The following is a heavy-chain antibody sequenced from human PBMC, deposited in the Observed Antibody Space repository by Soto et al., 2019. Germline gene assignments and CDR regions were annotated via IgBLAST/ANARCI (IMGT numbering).Heavy chain of an antibody. CDR1: GGSISSGGYY. CDR3: ARMGYCSGGSCPNGLMDV. J-gene: IGHJ6*02. D-gene: IGHD2-15*01. V-gene: IGHV4-31*03. Sequence: PSETLSLTCTVSGGSISSGGYYWSWIRQHPGKGLEWIGYIYYSGSTYYNPSLKSRVTISVDTSKNQFSLKLSSVTAADTAVYYCARMGYCSGGSCPNGLMDVWGQGTTVT. CDR2: IYYSGST.